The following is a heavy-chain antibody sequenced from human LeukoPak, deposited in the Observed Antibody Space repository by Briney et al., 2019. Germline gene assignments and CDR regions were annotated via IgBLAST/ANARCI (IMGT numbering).Heavy chain of an antibody. Sequence: ASVKVSCKASGYTFTSYYMNWVRQAPGQGLEWMGWINPNSGGTNYAQKFQGRVTMTRDTSISTAYMELSRLRSDDTAVYYCARVRRAYYYDSSGYLYYFDYWGQGTLVTVSS. CDR2: INPNSGGT. CDR1: GYTFTSYY. D-gene: IGHD3-22*01. CDR3: ARVRRAYYYDSSGYLYYFDY. V-gene: IGHV1-2*02. J-gene: IGHJ4*02.